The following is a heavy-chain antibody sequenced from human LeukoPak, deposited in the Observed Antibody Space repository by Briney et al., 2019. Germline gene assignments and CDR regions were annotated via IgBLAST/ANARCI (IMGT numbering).Heavy chain of an antibody. CDR1: GGSFSSFY. J-gene: IGHJ6*03. Sequence: PSETPSLTCAVYGGSFSSFYWSWIRQSPGKGLEWIGEINESGRTNNNPSLKSRVTISIDTSKNQFSLNLTSVTVADTAVYYCARLRVVGHEYYYYMDVWGNGTTVTISS. V-gene: IGHV4-34*01. CDR2: INESGRT. CDR3: ARLRVVGHEYYYYMDV. D-gene: IGHD2-15*01.